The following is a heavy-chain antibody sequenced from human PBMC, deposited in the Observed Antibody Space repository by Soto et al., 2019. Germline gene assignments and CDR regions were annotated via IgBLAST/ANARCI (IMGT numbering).Heavy chain of an antibody. Sequence: QVQLVESGGGVVQPGTSLRLSCAASGLIFRNFGIHWVRQAPGKGLQWVAVISHDSRDKRFADSIQGRFDISRDNSNSILYLEMSSLRPEDSAPEYWAVTRRSTLLDVPGPGFEHWGRGPLVTVSS. V-gene: IGHV3-30*03. D-gene: IGHD6-19*01. CDR2: ISHDSRDK. CDR3: AVTRRSTLLDVPGPGFEH. CDR1: GLIFRNFG. J-gene: IGHJ4*02.